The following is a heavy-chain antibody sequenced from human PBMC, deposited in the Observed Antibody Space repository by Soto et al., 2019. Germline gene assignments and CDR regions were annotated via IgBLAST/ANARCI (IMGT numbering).Heavy chain of an antibody. V-gene: IGHV4-59*12. Sequence: PSETLSLACPLSGGSISSYYWSWIRQPPGKGLEWIGYIYYSGSTNYNPSLKSRVTISVDTSKHQFSLKLRSVTAADPPVYYCGRGIEYSSSSRYYYYGMDVWGQGTTVTVSS. CDR2: IYYSGST. CDR1: GGSISSYY. D-gene: IGHD6-6*01. CDR3: GRGIEYSSSSRYYYYGMDV. J-gene: IGHJ6*02.